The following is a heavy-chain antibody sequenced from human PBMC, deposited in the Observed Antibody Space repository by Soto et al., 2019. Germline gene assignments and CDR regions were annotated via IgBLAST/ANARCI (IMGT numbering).Heavy chain of an antibody. Sequence: GGSLRLSCVASGFSFSDYSMNWVRQAPGKGLQWVSYISSSSDNTYYADSVKGRFTVSRDNAKNALFLQMNSLRDDDTATYYCARLPKGSLVTAWGQGTRVSVSS. J-gene: IGHJ4*02. CDR1: GFSFSDYS. V-gene: IGHV3-48*02. D-gene: IGHD2-21*02. CDR3: ARLPKGSLVTA. CDR2: ISSSSDNT.